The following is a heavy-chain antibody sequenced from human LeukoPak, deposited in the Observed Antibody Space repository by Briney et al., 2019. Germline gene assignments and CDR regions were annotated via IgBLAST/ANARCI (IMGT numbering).Heavy chain of an antibody. D-gene: IGHD2-8*01. CDR1: GFTFSSYA. V-gene: IGHV3-23*01. J-gene: IGHJ4*02. Sequence: GGSLRLSCAGSGFTFSSYAMSWVRQAPGQGLECVSVIIDGGDYTSYADSVRGRFTISRDNSRNTLYLQMISLRPEDTAVYYCAKDTSIGKYCTNGVCSPFDYWGQGTLVTVSS. CDR2: IIDGGDYT. CDR3: AKDTSIGKYCTNGVCSPFDY.